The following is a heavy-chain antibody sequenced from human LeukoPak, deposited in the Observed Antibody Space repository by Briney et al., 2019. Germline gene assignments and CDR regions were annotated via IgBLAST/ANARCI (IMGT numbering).Heavy chain of an antibody. CDR1: GGSISSSNW. CDR3: ARLVPYCSGGSCYLFDY. J-gene: IGHJ4*02. CDR2: IYHSGST. D-gene: IGHD2-15*01. V-gene: IGHV4-4*02. Sequence: NPSESLSLTCAVSGGSISSSNWWSWVRQPPGQGLEWIGEIYHSGSTNYNPSLKSRVTISVDKSKNQFSLKLSSVTAADTAVYYCARLVPYCSGGSCYLFDYWGQGTLVTVSS.